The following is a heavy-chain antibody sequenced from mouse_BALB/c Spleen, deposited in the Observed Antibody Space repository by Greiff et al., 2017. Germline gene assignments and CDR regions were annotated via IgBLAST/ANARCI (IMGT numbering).Heavy chain of an antibody. V-gene: IGHV3-6*02. CDR1: GYSITSGYY. CDR2: ISYDGSN. D-gene: IGHD2-4*01. J-gene: IGHJ3*01. Sequence: EVQLQESGPGLVKPSQSLSLTCSVTGYSITSGYYWNWIRQFPGNKLEWMGYISYDGSNNYNPSLKNRISITRDTSKNQFFLKLNSVTTEDTATYYCARDPVYYDYGPWFAYWGQGTLVTVSA. CDR3: ARDPVYYDYGPWFAY.